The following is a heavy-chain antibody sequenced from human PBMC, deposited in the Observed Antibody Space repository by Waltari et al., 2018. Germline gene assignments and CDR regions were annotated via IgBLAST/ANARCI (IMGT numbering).Heavy chain of an antibody. V-gene: IGHV1-69*01. D-gene: IGHD3-22*01. Sequence: QVQLVQSGAEVQKPGSSVKVSCKASGGTFSRYAIRWVRKAPGQGLEWMGGIIPIFGTANYAQKFQGRVTITADESTSTAYMELSSLRSEDTAVYYCAREVEVTMIVVVDNWFDPWGQGTLVTVSS. J-gene: IGHJ5*02. CDR2: IIPIFGTA. CDR3: AREVEVTMIVVVDNWFDP. CDR1: GGTFSRYA.